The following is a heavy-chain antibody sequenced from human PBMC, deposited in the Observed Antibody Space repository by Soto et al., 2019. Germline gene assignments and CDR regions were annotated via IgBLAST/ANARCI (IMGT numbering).Heavy chain of an antibody. V-gene: IGHV1-2*04. J-gene: IGHJ6*02. CDR2: INPNSGGT. Sequence: ASVKVSCKASGYTFTGYYMHWVRQAPGQGLEWMGWINPNSGGTNYAQKFQGWVTMTRDTSISTAYMELSRLRSDDTAVYYCARARTAAAGFYYYYYGMDVWGQGNTVTVSS. CDR1: GYTFTGYY. D-gene: IGHD6-13*01. CDR3: ARARTAAAGFYYYYYGMDV.